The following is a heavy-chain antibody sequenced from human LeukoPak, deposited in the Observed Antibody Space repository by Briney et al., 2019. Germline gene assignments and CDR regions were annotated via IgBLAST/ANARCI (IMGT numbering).Heavy chain of an antibody. CDR1: GFTFSSYA. CDR2: ISSNGGST. CDR3: AATSTVVTPLDY. D-gene: IGHD4-23*01. J-gene: IGHJ4*02. V-gene: IGHV3-64*01. Sequence: GGSLRLSCAASGFTFSSYAMHWVRQAPGKGLEYVSAISSNGGSTYYANSVKGRFTISRDNSKNTLYLQMGSLRAEDMAVYYCAATSTVVTPLDYWGQGTLVTVSS.